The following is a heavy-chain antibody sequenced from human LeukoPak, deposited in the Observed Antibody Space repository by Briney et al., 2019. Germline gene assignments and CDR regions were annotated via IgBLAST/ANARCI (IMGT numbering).Heavy chain of an antibody. D-gene: IGHD1-26*01. V-gene: IGHV3-33*06. CDR3: AEDRSKYSGSSLDY. CDR2: IWYDGSNK. Sequence: PGGSLRLSCAASGFTFSTYAMHWVRQAPGKGLEWVAVIWYDGSNKYYSDSVKGRFTISRDSSKNTLYLQMNGLRAEDTAVYYCAEDRSKYSGSSLDYWGQGTLVTVSS. J-gene: IGHJ4*02. CDR1: GFTFSTYA.